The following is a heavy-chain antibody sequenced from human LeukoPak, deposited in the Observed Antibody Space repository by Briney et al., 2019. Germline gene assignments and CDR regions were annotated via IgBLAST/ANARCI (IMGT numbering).Heavy chain of an antibody. CDR3: ARVEATTGRKYHYCYMDV. D-gene: IGHD3-9*01. V-gene: IGHV3-21*01. Sequence: GGSLRLSCGAYGFYFSCYSMYWVRQAPGKGPEWVSSINSGSTYMYYADSVKGRFTISRDNAKNSLHLQMYSLRAEGTAVYFCARVEATTGRKYHYCYMDVWGKGTTVTVSS. CDR2: INSGSTYM. CDR1: GFYFSCYS. J-gene: IGHJ6*03.